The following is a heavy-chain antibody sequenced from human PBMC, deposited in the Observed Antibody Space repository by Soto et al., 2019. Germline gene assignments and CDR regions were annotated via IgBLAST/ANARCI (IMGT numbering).Heavy chain of an antibody. CDR2: IYYSGST. Sequence: PSETLSLTCTVSGGSISRYYWSLLRQPPGKGLEWIGYIYYSGSTNYNPSLKSRVTISVDKSKNQFSLKLSSVTAADTAVYYCARFIAAAGPIDYWGQGTLVTV. D-gene: IGHD6-13*01. J-gene: IGHJ4*02. CDR1: GGSISRYY. CDR3: ARFIAAAGPIDY. V-gene: IGHV4-59*12.